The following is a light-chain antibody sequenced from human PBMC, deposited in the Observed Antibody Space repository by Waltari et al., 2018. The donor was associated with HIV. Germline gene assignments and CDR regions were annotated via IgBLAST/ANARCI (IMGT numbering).Light chain of an antibody. J-gene: IGKJ3*01. V-gene: IGKV1-33*01. Sequence: DIQMTQSPSSLSASIGDRVTLTCQASQDIRNFLNWYQQKPGKAPELLIHDASNLESGFASTFSGCGSGTHFALTMSGLQPEDIGTYVCQHYDGLPITFGPGTKL. CDR2: DAS. CDR1: QDIRNF. CDR3: QHYDGLPIT.